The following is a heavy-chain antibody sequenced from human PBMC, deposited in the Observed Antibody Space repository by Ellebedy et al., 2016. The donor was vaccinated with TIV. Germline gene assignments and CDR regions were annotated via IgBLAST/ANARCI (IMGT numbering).Heavy chain of an antibody. V-gene: IGHV3-7*01. CDR1: GFTFSSYW. CDR2: INQDGSDK. J-gene: IGHJ3*02. CDR3: ARDMGWGNERFNDAFDI. Sequence: GESLKISCAVSGFTFSSYWMSWVRQVPGKGLEWVANINQDGSDKYYVDSVKGRFTISRDNAKNSLYLQMNSLRAEDTAVYYCARDMGWGNERFNDAFDIWGQGTKVTVSS. D-gene: IGHD7-27*01.